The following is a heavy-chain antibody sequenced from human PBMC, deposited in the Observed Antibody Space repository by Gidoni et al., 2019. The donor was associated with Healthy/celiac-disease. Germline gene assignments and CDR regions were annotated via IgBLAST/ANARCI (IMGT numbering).Heavy chain of an antibody. V-gene: IGHV3-23*01. Sequence: EVQLLESGGGLVQPGGSLSLSFAASGFTFSSYAMSWVRQAPGKGLEWVSAISGSGGSTYYADSVKGRFTISRDNYKNTLYLQMNSLRAEDTAVYYCAKDQRGIVATIPFFGYWGQGTLVTVSS. D-gene: IGHD5-12*01. CDR2: ISGSGGST. CDR1: GFTFSSYA. CDR3: AKDQRGIVATIPFFGY. J-gene: IGHJ4*02.